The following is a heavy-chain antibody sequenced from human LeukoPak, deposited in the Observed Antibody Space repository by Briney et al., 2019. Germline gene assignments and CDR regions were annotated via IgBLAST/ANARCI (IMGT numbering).Heavy chain of an antibody. J-gene: IGHJ5*02. CDR3: ANLTTTSNP. D-gene: IGHD3-3*01. CDR2: IYYSGST. CDR1: GGSISSSSYY. Sequence: SETLSLTCTVSGGSISSSSYYWGWIRQPPGKGLEWIGSIYYSGSTYYNPSLKSRVTMSVDTSKNQFSLKLSSVTAADTAVYYCANLTTTSNPWAKETLVTVSS. V-gene: IGHV4-39*01.